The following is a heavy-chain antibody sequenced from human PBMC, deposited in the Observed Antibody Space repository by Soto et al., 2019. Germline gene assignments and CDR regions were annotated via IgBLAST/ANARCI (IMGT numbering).Heavy chain of an antibody. J-gene: IGHJ4*02. V-gene: IGHV1-3*01. D-gene: IGHD3-22*01. Sequence: ASVKVSCKASGYTFTSYAMHWVRQAPGQRLEWMGWINAGNGNTKYSQKFQGRVTITRDTSASTAYMKLSSLRSEDTAVYYCAVHPINYYDSSGYVDWGKGTLVTVAS. CDR3: AVHPINYYDSSGYVD. CDR2: INAGNGNT. CDR1: GYTFTSYA.